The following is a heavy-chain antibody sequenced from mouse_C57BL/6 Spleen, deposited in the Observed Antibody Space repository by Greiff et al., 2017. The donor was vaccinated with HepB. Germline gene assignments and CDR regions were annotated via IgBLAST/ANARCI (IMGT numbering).Heavy chain of an antibody. CDR2: IHPNSGST. CDR1: GYTLTSYW. Sequence: QVQLQQPGAELVKPGASVKLSCKASGYTLTSYWMHWVKQRPGQGLEWIGMIHPNSGSTNYNEKFKSKATLALDKSSSTAYMQLSRLTSEDSAVYYCARWAYYSNYGYFDVWGTGTTVTVSS. CDR3: ARWAYYSNYGYFDV. V-gene: IGHV1-64*01. J-gene: IGHJ1*03. D-gene: IGHD2-5*01.